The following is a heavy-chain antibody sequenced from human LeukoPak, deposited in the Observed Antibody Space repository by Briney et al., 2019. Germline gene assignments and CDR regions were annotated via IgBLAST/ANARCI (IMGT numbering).Heavy chain of an antibody. CDR1: GFIFDNYG. CDR3: AKGSSGYFADL. Sequence: GGSLRLSCAASGFIFDNYGLIWVRQAPGKGLEWVSAISNDGGGTTYADFVNGRFTISRDNSKNTLFLQMNSLRAEDTALYYCAKGSSGYFADLWGQGTLVTVSS. J-gene: IGHJ5*02. V-gene: IGHV3-23*01. CDR2: ISNDGGGT. D-gene: IGHD3-22*01.